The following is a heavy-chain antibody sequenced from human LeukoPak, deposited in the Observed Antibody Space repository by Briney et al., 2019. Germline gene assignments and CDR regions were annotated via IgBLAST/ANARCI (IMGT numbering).Heavy chain of an antibody. Sequence: SETLSLTCTVSGGSISSRDYYWGWIRQPPTKGLEWIGVIHYSGTIYYNPSLKSRVTVSVDTSKNQFSLKLSSVAAADTALYFCTRHPLLPYSSGYYDSWGQGTLVTVSS. V-gene: IGHV4-39*01. D-gene: IGHD6-19*01. CDR1: GGSISSRDYY. CDR2: IHYSGTI. CDR3: TRHPLLPYSSGYYDS. J-gene: IGHJ4*02.